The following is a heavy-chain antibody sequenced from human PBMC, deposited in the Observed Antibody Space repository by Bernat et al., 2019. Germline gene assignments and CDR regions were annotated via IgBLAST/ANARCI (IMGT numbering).Heavy chain of an antibody. V-gene: IGHV3-74*01. D-gene: IGHD5-18*01. J-gene: IGHJ6*02. CDR2: INSDGSST. Sequence: EVQLVESGGGLVQPGGSLRLSCAASGFTFSSYWMHWVRQAPGKGLVWVSRINSDGSSTSYAGSVKGRFTISRDNAKNTLYLQMNSLRAEDTAVYYCARDHRGPDTAMAKGGPYYYYYGMDVWGQGTTVTVSS. CDR3: ARDHRGPDTAMAKGGPYYYYYGMDV. CDR1: GFTFSSYW.